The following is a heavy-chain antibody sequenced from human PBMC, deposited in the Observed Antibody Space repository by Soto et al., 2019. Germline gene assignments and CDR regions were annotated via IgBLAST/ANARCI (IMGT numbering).Heavy chain of an antibody. Sequence: GGSLRLSCAASGFTFSIYAMSWVRQAPGKGLEWVSAISGSGGSTYYADSVKGRFTISRDNSKNTLYLQMNSLRAEDTAVYYCAKDLFYFDWLPFDYWGQGTLVTVSS. V-gene: IGHV3-23*01. J-gene: IGHJ4*02. D-gene: IGHD3-9*01. CDR2: ISGSGGST. CDR3: AKDLFYFDWLPFDY. CDR1: GFTFSIYA.